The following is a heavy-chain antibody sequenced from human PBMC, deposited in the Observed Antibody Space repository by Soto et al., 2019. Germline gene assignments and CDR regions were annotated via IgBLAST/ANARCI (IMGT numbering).Heavy chain of an antibody. CDR3: SRLLRGYSYGYYFDY. V-gene: IGHV4-30-4*01. D-gene: IGHD5-18*01. J-gene: IGHJ4*02. Sequence: SETLSLTCTVSGGSISSGDYYWSWIRQPPGKGLEWIGYIYYSGSTYYNPSLKSRVTISVDTSKNQFSLKLSSVTAADTAVYYCSRLLRGYSYGYYFDYSGQGTLVTVSS. CDR1: GGSISSGDYY. CDR2: IYYSGST.